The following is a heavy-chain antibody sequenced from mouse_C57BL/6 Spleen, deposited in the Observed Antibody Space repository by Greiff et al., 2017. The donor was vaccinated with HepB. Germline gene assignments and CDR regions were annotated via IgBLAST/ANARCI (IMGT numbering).Heavy chain of an antibody. CDR2: IHPNSGST. CDR1: GYTFTSYW. J-gene: IGHJ2*01. CDR3: AITTVVARNFDY. V-gene: IGHV1-64*01. D-gene: IGHD1-1*01. Sequence: QVQLQQPGAELVKPGASVKLSCKASGYTFTSYWMHWVKQRPGQGLEWIGMIHPNSGSTNYNEKFKSKATLTVDKSSSTAYMQLSSLTSEDSAVYYCAITTVVARNFDYWGQGTTLTVSS.